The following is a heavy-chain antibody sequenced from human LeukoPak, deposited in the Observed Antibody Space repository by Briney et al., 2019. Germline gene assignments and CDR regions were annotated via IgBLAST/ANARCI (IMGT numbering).Heavy chain of an antibody. CDR2: IYYSGST. V-gene: IGHV4-59*01. D-gene: IGHD1-1*01. CDR3: ARAESGDFDY. CDR1: GGSISSYY. J-gene: IGHJ4*02. Sequence: KPSETLSLTCTASGGSISSYYWSWIRQPPGKGLEWIGYIYYSGSTNYNPSLKSRVTISVDTSKNQFSLKLSSVTAADTAVYYCARAESGDFDYWGQGTLVTVSS.